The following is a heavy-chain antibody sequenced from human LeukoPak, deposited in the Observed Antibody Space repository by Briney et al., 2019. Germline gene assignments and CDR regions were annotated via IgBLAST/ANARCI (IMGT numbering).Heavy chain of an antibody. Sequence: GGSLRLSCAASGFTFSSYWMSWVRQAPGKGLEWVANIKQDGSEKYYVDSVKGRFTISRDNSKNTLYLQMNSLRAEDTAVYYCARESQDDFWSGYYRYWGQGTLVTVSS. CDR3: ARESQDDFWSGYYRY. D-gene: IGHD3-3*01. J-gene: IGHJ4*02. V-gene: IGHV3-7*01. CDR1: GFTFSSYW. CDR2: IKQDGSEK.